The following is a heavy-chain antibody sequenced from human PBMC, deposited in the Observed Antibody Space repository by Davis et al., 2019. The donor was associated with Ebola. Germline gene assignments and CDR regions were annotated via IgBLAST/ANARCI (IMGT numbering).Heavy chain of an antibody. D-gene: IGHD3-10*01. CDR1: GGTFSSYA. J-gene: IGHJ4*02. CDR3: ARDLWFEHHYFDY. V-gene: IGHV1-69*13. CDR2: IIPTFGTA. Sequence: SVKVSCKASGGTFSSYAISWVRQAPGQGLEWMGGIIPTFGTANYAQKFQGRVTITADESTSTAYMELSSLRSEDTAVYYCARDLWFEHHYFDYWGQGTLVTVSS.